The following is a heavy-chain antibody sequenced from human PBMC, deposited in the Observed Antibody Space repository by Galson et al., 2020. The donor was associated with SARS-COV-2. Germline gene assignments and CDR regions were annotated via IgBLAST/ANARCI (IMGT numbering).Heavy chain of an antibody. D-gene: IGHD3-16*02. CDR1: GFTFRSYS. V-gene: IGHV3-21*01. J-gene: IGHJ4*02. Sequence: GESLKISCAASGFTFRSYSMNWVRQAPGKGLECVSSISSSSSYIYYAASVKGRFTISRDNAKNSLYLQMNSLRAEDTAVYYCAGPLLGELSGYFDYWGQGTLVTVSS. CDR3: AGPLLGELSGYFDY. CDR2: ISSSSSYI.